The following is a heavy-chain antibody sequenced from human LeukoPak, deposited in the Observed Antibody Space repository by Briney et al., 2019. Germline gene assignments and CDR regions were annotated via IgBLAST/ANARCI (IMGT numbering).Heavy chain of an antibody. Sequence: SETLSLTCTVSGGSIITGSWSWGWIRQSPGKGLEWIGTFHYSGNTYYNLSLKSRVTISVDTSKNQFSLNLRSVTAADTAVYFCARLPTGYPNWFDVWGQGTLVTVTS. V-gene: IGHV4-39*01. CDR3: ARLPTGYPNWFDV. D-gene: IGHD3-9*01. CDR2: FHYSGNT. CDR1: GGSIITGSWS. J-gene: IGHJ5*02.